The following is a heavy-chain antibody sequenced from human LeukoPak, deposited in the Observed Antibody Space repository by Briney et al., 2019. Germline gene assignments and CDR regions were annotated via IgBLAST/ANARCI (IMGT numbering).Heavy chain of an antibody. CDR2: ISSSGSTI. Sequence: GGSLRLSCAASGFTFSDYHMSWIRQAPGKGLEWVSYISSSGSTIYYADSVKGRFTISRDNAKNSLYLQMNSLRAEDTAVYYCARDALAFYARSPCDYWGQGTLVTVSS. D-gene: IGHD2/OR15-2a*01. CDR1: GFTFSDYH. J-gene: IGHJ4*02. V-gene: IGHV3-11*01. CDR3: ARDALAFYARSPCDY.